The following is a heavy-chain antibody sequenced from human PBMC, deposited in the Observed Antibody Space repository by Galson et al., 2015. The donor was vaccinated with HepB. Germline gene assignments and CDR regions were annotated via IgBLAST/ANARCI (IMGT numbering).Heavy chain of an antibody. CDR2: ISSSSSTR. J-gene: IGHJ4*02. CDR3: AREDGTVTTVDY. CDR1: GFTFSDYY. Sequence: SLRLSCAASGFTFSDYYMSWLRQAPGKGLEWLSNISSSSSTRYHADSVQGRFTISRDNAKNSLYLQMSSLRDDDTAVYYCAREDGTVTTVDYWGQGTLVTVSS. D-gene: IGHD4-17*01. V-gene: IGHV3-11*04.